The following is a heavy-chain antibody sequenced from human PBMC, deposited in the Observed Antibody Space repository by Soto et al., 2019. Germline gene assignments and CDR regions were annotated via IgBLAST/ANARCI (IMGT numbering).Heavy chain of an antibody. V-gene: IGHV1-69*13. CDR3: ARLSSTSCYVCEGCYYYGMDV. D-gene: IGHD2-2*01. CDR2: IIPIFGTT. J-gene: IGHJ6*02. Sequence: GASVKVSCKASGGTFSSYSITWVRQAPGQGLEWMGGIIPIFGTTNYAQKFQGRVTITADESISTAYLQWSSLKASDTAMYYCARLSSTSCYVCEGCYYYGMDVWGQGTTVTVSS. CDR1: GGTFSSYS.